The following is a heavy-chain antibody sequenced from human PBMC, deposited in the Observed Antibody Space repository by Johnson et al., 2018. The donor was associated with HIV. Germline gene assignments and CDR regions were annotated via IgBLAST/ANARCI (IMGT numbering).Heavy chain of an antibody. CDR1: GFTFSSYW. Sequence: VQLVESGGGLIQPGGSLRLSCAASGFTFSSYWMSWVRQAPGKGLEWVANIKQDGSEKYYVDSLKGRFTISRDNAKNSLYLQMNSLRVDDTAVYFCARDKEALWGFDAFDLWGQGTMVTVSS. J-gene: IGHJ3*01. CDR3: ARDKEALWGFDAFDL. CDR2: IKQDGSEK. D-gene: IGHD7-27*01. V-gene: IGHV3-7*01.